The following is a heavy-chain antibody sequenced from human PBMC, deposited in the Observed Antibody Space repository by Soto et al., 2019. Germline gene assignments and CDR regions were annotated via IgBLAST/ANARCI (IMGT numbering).Heavy chain of an antibody. CDR3: ARITGVRGVFDGFNV. Sequence: GESLKISCKGSGYSFAGYWIGWVRQMPGKGLDWMGVIYPGDSDTRYSPSFHGQVTISADKSISTAYLQWSSLKASDTAMYFCARITGVRGVFDGFNVWGQGTMLTVSS. J-gene: IGHJ3*01. V-gene: IGHV5-51*01. CDR1: GYSFAGYW. D-gene: IGHD3-10*01. CDR2: IYPGDSDT.